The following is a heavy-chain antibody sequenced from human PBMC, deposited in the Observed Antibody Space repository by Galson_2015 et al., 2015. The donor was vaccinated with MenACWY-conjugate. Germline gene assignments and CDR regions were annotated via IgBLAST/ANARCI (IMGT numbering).Heavy chain of an antibody. Sequence: QSGAEVKKPGESLKIFCKGSGYNFANYWIAWVRQMPGKGLEWMGVVFPGDSDTRYSPSFQGQVTISADKSINTASLQWSSLKASDPALFFLSRHGLCSSSNCYNAFDFWGQGTLVTVPP. CDR1: GYNFANYW. D-gene: IGHD2-2*02. J-gene: IGHJ4*02. CDR3: SRHGLCSSSNCYNAFDF. V-gene: IGHV5-51*03. CDR2: VFPGDSDT.